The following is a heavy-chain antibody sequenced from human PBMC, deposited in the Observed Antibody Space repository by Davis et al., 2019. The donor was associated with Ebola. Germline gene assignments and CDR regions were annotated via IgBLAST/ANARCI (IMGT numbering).Heavy chain of an antibody. CDR3: ARVRISRYYDSSGYSH. V-gene: IGHV4-30-4*01. D-gene: IGHD3-22*01. Sequence: PSETLSLTCTVSGGSISSGDYYWSWIRQPPGKGLEWIGYIYYSGSTYYNPSLKSRVTISVDTSKNQFSLKLSSVTAADTAVYYCARVRISRYYDSSGYSHWGQGTLVTVSS. CDR2: IYYSGST. J-gene: IGHJ4*02. CDR1: GGSISSGDYY.